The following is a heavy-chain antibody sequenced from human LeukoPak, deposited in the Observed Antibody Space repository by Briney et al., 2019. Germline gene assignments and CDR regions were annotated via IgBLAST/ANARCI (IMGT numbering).Heavy chain of an antibody. J-gene: IGHJ6*03. CDR3: VRVRRTTEVIASRPNYYLDV. CDR1: GSSFTSYD. CDR2: MSPNSGNT. Sequence: ASVKVSCKTSGSSFTSYDINWVRQATGQGLEWMGWMSPNSGNTGDVQKFQGRITMTRNTSLSTAYMELSSLRSEDTAVYYCVRVRRTTEVIASRPNYYLDVWSKGTTVTVFS. V-gene: IGHV1-8*01. D-gene: IGHD4-23*01.